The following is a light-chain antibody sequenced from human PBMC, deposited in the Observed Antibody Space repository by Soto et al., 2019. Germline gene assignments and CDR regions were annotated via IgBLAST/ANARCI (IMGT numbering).Light chain of an antibody. CDR2: EVT. J-gene: IGLJ3*02. CDR3: NSYTSTSARV. V-gene: IGLV2-14*01. CDR1: SSDVGAYNY. Sequence: QSVLTQPASVSGSPGQSITISCTGTSSDVGAYNYVSWYQQYPGKAPKLIIYEVTNRPSGVSNRFSGSKSGNTASLTISGLPAEDEADYYCNSYTSTSARVFGGGTKLTVL.